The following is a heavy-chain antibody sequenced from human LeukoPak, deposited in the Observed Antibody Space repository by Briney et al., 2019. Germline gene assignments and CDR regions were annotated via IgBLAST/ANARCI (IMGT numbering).Heavy chain of an antibody. CDR2: ISWNSGSI. J-gene: IGHJ4*02. Sequence: GGSLRLSCAASGFTFDDYAMHWVRQAPGKGLEWVSGISWNSGSISYADSVKGRFTISRDNAKNSLYLQMNSLRAEDMALYYCARSGTVTTPFDYWGQGTLVTVSS. D-gene: IGHD4-17*01. V-gene: IGHV3-9*03. CDR1: GFTFDDYA. CDR3: ARSGTVTTPFDY.